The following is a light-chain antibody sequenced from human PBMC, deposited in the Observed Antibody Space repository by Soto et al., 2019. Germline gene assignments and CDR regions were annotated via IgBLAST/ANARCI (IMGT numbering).Light chain of an antibody. CDR1: QGISSY. V-gene: IGKV1-8*01. J-gene: IGKJ1*01. Sequence: AIRMTQSPSSLSASTGDRVTITCLASQGISSYLAWYQQKPGKAPKLLIYAASTLQSGVTDRFSGSGSGTDFTLTITSLQSEDFATYYCQQYYSYPRTFGQGTKVESK. CDR2: AAS. CDR3: QQYYSYPRT.